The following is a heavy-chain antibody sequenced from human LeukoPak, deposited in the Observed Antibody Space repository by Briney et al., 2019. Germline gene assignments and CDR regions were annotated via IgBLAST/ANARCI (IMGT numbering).Heavy chain of an antibody. J-gene: IGHJ4*02. CDR1: GFPFSTYS. CDR2: ISSISSII. CDR3: ARDPRITMTG. D-gene: IGHD3-22*01. Sequence: GGSLRLSCAASGFPFSTYSMSWVRQAPGKGLEWVSYISSISSIIYYADSVKGRFTISRDNAKNTLYLQMNSLRAEGTAVYYCARDPRITMTGWGQGTLVTVSS. V-gene: IGHV3-48*04.